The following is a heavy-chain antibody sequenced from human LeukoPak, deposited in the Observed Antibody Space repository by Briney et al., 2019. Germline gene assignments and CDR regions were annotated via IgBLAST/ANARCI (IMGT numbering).Heavy chain of an antibody. CDR1: GELFNNKP. J-gene: IGHJ4*02. CDR3: ARGHGGILSAFAY. V-gene: IGHV1-69*06. Sequence: ASVKVSCKTSGELFNNKPVNWMRQAPGQGLEWVGVIIPIFNTPYYAQKLQGRVTITADRSTSTVSMELSSLTSEDTAIYYCARGHGGILSAFAYWGQGTLVTVSS. CDR2: IIPIFNTP. D-gene: IGHD3-9*01.